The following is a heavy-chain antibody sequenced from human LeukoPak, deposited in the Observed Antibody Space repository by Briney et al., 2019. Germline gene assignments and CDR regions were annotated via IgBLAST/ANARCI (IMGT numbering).Heavy chain of an antibody. CDR1: GGSISSYY. J-gene: IGHJ4*02. Sequence: SETLSLTCTVSGGSISSYYWSWIRQPPGKGLEWLGYIYYSGSTNYNPSLKSRVTISVDTSKNQFSLKLSSVTAADTAVYYCARVAFWSGSEYFDYWGQGTLVTVSS. D-gene: IGHD3-3*01. CDR3: ARVAFWSGSEYFDY. V-gene: IGHV4-59*01. CDR2: IYYSGST.